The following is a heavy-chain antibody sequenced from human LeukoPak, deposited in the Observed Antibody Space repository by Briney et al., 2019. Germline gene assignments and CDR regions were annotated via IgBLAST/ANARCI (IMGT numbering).Heavy chain of an antibody. CDR3: ARYEGGSNLFFDY. CDR1: GYTFTNYY. CDR2: INPSGGST. D-gene: IGHD1-26*01. Sequence: ASVKVSCKASGYTFTNYYIHWVRQAPGQGLEWMGIINPSGGSTTYAQKFQGRVTMTRDTSTSTVYMELSSLRSEDTAEYYCARYEGGSNLFFDYWGQGTLVTVSS. J-gene: IGHJ4*02. V-gene: IGHV1-46*01.